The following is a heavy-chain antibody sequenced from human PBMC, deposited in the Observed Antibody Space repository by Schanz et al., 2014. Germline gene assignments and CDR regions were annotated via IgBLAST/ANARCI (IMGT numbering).Heavy chain of an antibody. D-gene: IGHD1-1*01. J-gene: IGHJ4*02. V-gene: IGHV3-74*01. Sequence: EVQLLESGGGLVQPGGSLRLSCAASGFTFSNYWMHWVRQAPGKGLVWVSRINGDGSRTAYADSVKGRFTISRDNSKNTLYLQMNSLRAEDTALYYCARDRRNADLDYWGQGTLVTVSS. CDR3: ARDRRNADLDY. CDR1: GFTFSNYW. CDR2: INGDGSRT.